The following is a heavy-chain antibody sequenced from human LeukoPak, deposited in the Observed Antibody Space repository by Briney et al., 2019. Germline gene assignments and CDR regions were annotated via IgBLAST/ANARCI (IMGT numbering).Heavy chain of an antibody. J-gene: IGHJ4*02. CDR2: INHSGST. D-gene: IGHD6-19*01. CDR3: ARGGEWLGKIFDY. CDR1: GGSFSGYY. Sequence: PSETLSLTCAVYGGSFSGYYWSWIRQPPGQGLQWIGEINHSGSTNYNPSLKSRVTISVDTSKNQFSLKLSSVTAADTAVYYCARGGEWLGKIFDYWGQGTLVTVSS. V-gene: IGHV4-34*01.